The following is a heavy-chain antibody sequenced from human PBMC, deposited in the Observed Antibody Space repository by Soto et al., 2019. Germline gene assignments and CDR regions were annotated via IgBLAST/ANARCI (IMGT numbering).Heavy chain of an antibody. CDR2: IDYSGST. Sequence: SVTLSLTFTFFSYSIISSSFYWDLIRQPPGTGLKRIGSIDYSGSTYYNQSIKSRDTISVDTSKNLFSLKLSSVTAADTAVHYCARAAPRYCSGGSCYSGRDYWGQGTLVTVS. V-gene: IGHV4-39*01. D-gene: IGHD2-15*01. J-gene: IGHJ4*02. CDR1: SYSIISSSFY. CDR3: ARAAPRYCSGGSCYSGRDY.